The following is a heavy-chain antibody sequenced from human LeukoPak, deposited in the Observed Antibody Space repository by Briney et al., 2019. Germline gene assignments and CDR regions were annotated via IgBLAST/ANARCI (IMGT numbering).Heavy chain of an antibody. CDR1: GFTVSSNY. J-gene: IGHJ5*02. CDR2: IYSGGST. V-gene: IGHV3-66*01. CDR3: ARYYGGKVYWFDP. Sequence: GGSLRLSCAASGFTVSSNYMSWVRQAPGKGLEWVSVIYSGGSTYYADSVKGRFTISRDNAKNSLYLQMNSLRAEDTAVYYCARYYGGKVYWFDPWGQGTLVTASS. D-gene: IGHD4-23*01.